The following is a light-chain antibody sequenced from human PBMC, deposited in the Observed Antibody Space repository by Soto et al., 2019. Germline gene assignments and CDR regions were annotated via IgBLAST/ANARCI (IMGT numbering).Light chain of an antibody. Sequence: EIVLTQSPGTLSLSPGARATLSCRASQSVSSSYLAWYQQKPGQAPRLLIYGASSRATGIPHRFSGSGSGTDFTLTISSLEPEDFAVYYCQQYCSSPYTFGQGTKLEIK. V-gene: IGKV3-20*01. CDR1: QSVSSSY. J-gene: IGKJ2*01. CDR3: QQYCSSPYT. CDR2: GAS.